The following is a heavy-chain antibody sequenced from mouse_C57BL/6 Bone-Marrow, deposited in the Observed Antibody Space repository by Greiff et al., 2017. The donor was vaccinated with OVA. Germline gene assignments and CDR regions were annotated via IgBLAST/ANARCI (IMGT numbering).Heavy chain of an antibody. J-gene: IGHJ2*01. Sequence: EVQLVESGAELVRPGASVKLSCTASGFNIKDDYMHWVKQRPEQGLEWIGWIDPENGDTEYASKFQGKATITADTSSNTAYLQHSSLTSEDTAVYYCTLTVVDYFDYWGQGTTLTVSS. CDR1: GFNIKDDY. CDR2: IDPENGDT. V-gene: IGHV14-4*01. CDR3: TLTVVDYFDY. D-gene: IGHD1-1*01.